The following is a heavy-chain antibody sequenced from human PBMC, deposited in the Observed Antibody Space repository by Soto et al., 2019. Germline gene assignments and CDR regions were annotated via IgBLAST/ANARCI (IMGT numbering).Heavy chain of an antibody. V-gene: IGHV4-59*08. J-gene: IGHJ6*02. D-gene: IGHD3-10*01. CDR2: VHDSWGS. CDR1: GGSISNYY. Sequence: QVPLQESGPGLVKPSETLSLSCTVSGGSISNYYWSWFRQTPGKGLEWIGYVHDSWGSNYNPSLTTXVXXSLATPTTQFSLKLTSVTATDPAVYSFARHGFGALHGLVAVWGQGTTVTVSS. CDR3: ARHGFGALHGLVAV.